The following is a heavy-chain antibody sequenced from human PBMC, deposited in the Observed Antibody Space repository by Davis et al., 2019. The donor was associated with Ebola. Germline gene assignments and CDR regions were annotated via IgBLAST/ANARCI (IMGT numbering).Heavy chain of an antibody. CDR3: ARSPGPVAPWDYYMDV. Sequence: PSETLSLTCTVSGGSISSGGYYWSWIRQHPGKGLEWIGYIYYSGSTYYNPSLKSRVTISVDTSKNQFSLKLSSVTAADTAVYYCARSPGPVAPWDYYMDVWGKGTTVTVSS. D-gene: IGHD4-23*01. J-gene: IGHJ6*03. CDR1: GGSISSGGYY. V-gene: IGHV4-31*03. CDR2: IYYSGST.